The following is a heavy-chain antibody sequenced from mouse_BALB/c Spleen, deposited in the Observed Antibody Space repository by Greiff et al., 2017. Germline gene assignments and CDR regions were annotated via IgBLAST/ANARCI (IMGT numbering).Heavy chain of an antibody. V-gene: IGHV1-18*01. Sequence: VQLKQSGPELVKPGASVKISCKTSGYTFTEYTMHWVKQSHGKSLEWIGGINPNNGGTSYNQKFKGKATLTVDKSSSTAYMELRSLTSEDSAVYYCAREEYLSSLNYYGSSSCYFDYWGQGTTLTVSS. CDR1: GYTFTEYT. CDR2: INPNNGGT. J-gene: IGHJ2*01. D-gene: IGHD1-1*01. CDR3: AREEYLSSLNYYGSSSCYFDY.